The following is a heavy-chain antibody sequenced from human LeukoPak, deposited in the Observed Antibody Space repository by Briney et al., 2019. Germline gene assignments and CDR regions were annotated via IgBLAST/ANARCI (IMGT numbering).Heavy chain of an antibody. CDR3: ARPRQDDFWSGTLAS. Sequence: ASVKVSCKASGGTFSSYAISWVRQAPGQGLEWMGRIIPIFGTANYAQKFQGRVTITTDESTCTAYMELSSLRSEDTAVYYCARPRQDDFWSGTLASWGQGTLVTVSS. CDR2: IIPIFGTA. J-gene: IGHJ5*01. CDR1: GGTFSSYA. D-gene: IGHD3-3*01. V-gene: IGHV1-69*05.